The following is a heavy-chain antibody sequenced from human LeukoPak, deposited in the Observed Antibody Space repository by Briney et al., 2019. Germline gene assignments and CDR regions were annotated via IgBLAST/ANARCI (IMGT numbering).Heavy chain of an antibody. D-gene: IGHD2-2*01. CDR3: AVRVVPAATAVDY. V-gene: IGHV4-4*07. J-gene: IGHJ4*02. CDR1: GGSISSYY. Sequence: PSETLSLTCTVSGGSISSYYWSWIRQPAGKGLEWIGRIYTSGSTNYNPPLKSRVTMSVDTSKNQFSLKLSSVTAADTAVYYCAVRVVPAATAVDYWGQGTLVTVSS. CDR2: IYTSGST.